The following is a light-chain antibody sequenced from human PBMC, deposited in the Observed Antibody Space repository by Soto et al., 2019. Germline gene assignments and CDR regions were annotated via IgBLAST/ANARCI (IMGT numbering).Light chain of an antibody. V-gene: IGKV3-15*01. CDR1: QSVNSY. CDR3: QQFNSWPYT. Sequence: EIVMTQSPATLSVSPGERATLSCRASQSVNSYLAWYQQKPGQPPRLLIYTTPSRATGVPARFSGSGSGTEFTLTISSLQSEDFAVYYCQQFNSWPYTFGQGTKLEIK. J-gene: IGKJ2*01. CDR2: TTP.